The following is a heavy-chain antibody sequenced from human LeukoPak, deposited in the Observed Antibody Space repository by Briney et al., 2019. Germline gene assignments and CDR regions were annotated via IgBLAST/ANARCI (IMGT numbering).Heavy chain of an antibody. D-gene: IGHD3-9*01. V-gene: IGHV4-31*03. CDR3: ARVPLHFDILTGYHNQAYGMDV. Sequence: SETLSLTCTVSGGSISSGAYYWSWIRQHPGKGLEWIGYIYYSGSTYYNPSLKSRVTISVDTSKNQFSLKLSSVTAADTAVYYCARVPLHFDILTGYHNQAYGMDVWGQGTTVTVSS. J-gene: IGHJ6*02. CDR1: GGSISSGAYY. CDR2: IYYSGST.